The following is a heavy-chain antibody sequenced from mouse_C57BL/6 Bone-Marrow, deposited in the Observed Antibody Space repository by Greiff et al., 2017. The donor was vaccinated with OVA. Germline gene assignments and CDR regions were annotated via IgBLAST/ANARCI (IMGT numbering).Heavy chain of an antibody. CDR2: IYPRSGNT. Sequence: VQLQESGAELARPGASVKLSCKASGYTFTSYGISWVKQRTGQGLDWIGEIYPRSGNTYYNEKFKGKATLTADKSSSTAYMELRSLTSEDSAVYFCARERGSPFGYWGQGTTLTVSS. CDR3: ARERGSPFGY. CDR1: GYTFTSYG. J-gene: IGHJ2*01. V-gene: IGHV1-81*01.